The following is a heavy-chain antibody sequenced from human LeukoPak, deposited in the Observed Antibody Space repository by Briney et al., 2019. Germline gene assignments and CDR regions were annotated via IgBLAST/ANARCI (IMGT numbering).Heavy chain of an antibody. CDR2: IVVGSGNT. D-gene: IGHD4-17*01. CDR3: AADTRNGYGENY. CDR1: GFTFTSSA. V-gene: IGHV1-58*01. J-gene: IGHJ4*02. Sequence: SVKVSCKASGFTFTSSAVQWVRQARGQRLEWIGWIVVGSGNTNYAQKFQERVTITRDMSTSTAYMELRILRSEDTAVYYCAADTRNGYGENYWGQGTLVTVSS.